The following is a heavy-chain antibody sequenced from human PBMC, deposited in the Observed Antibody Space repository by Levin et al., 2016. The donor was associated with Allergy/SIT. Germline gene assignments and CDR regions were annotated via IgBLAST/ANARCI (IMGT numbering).Heavy chain of an antibody. J-gene: IGHJ4*02. D-gene: IGHD2-8*01. V-gene: IGHV3-7*01. CDR1: GFTLSTYW. CDR3: GRDADCTDGVCFDY. CDR2: INQDGSRK. Sequence: GESLKISCAASGFTLSTYWMTWVRQPPGKGLEWVANINQDGSRKYYMDSAQGRFTISRDNAKNSLYLQLSSLRADDTALYYCGRDADCTDGVCFDYWGQGILVTVSS.